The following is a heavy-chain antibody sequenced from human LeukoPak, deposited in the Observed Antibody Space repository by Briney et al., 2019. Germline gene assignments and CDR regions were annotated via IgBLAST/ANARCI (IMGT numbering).Heavy chain of an antibody. CDR3: TRAASVTTGPVAH. J-gene: IGHJ4*02. CDR2: TISSDKTI. CDR1: AFMSVTFE. D-gene: IGHD1-1*01. V-gene: IGHV3-48*03. Sequence: GRSLRLSCAVSAFMSVTFEMSCVRQAPGGGLEWIAYTISSDKTIYYSDSVRGRFTVARYNATSSLHLDMHRLRVAATAFYFCTRAASVTTGPVAHWGQGTLVTVSS.